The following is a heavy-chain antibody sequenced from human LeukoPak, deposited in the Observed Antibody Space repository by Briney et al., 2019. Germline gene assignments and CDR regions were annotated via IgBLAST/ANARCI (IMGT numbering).Heavy chain of an antibody. D-gene: IGHD3-22*01. CDR2: IYHSGST. V-gene: IGHV4-4*02. CDR1: GGSLSSSNW. Sequence: PSGTLSLTCAVSGGSLSSSNWWSWVRQPPGKGLGWSGEIYHSGSTNYNPSLKSRVTISVDTSKNQFSLKLSSVTAADTAVYYCAKTYYYDSSGYYYAPETFDYWGQGTLVTVSS. CDR3: AKTYYYDSSGYYYAPETFDY. J-gene: IGHJ4*02.